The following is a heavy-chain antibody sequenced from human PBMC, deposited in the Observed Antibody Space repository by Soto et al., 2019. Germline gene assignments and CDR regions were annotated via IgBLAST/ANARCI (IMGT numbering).Heavy chain of an antibody. V-gene: IGHV4-4*02. CDR1: GGSISSSNW. D-gene: IGHD6-13*01. CDR2: IYHSGST. Sequence: SETLSLTCAVSGGSISSSNWWSWVRQPPGKGLEWIGEIYHSGSTNYNPSLKRRVTISVDKSKNQFSLKLSSVTAADTAVYYCARETAAKYYYYYGMDVWGQGTTVTVSS. J-gene: IGHJ6*02. CDR3: ARETAAKYYYYYGMDV.